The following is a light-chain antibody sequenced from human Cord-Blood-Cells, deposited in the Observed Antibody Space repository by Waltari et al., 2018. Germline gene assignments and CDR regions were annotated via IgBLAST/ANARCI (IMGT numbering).Light chain of an antibody. Sequence: IVLTHSPATLSLSPGDRATLSCRPSQSVRSYLAWYQQKPGQAPRLLVYDASNRATGIPARCRGRGFGTDFTLTISSLEPEDFAVYSCQQRSTFGGVTKVEIK. V-gene: IGKV3-11*01. CDR3: QQRST. CDR1: QSVRSY. CDR2: DAS. J-gene: IGKJ4*01.